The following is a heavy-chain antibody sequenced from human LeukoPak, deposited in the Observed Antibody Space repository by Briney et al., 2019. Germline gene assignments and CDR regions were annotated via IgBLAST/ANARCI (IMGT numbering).Heavy chain of an antibody. V-gene: IGHV4-34*01. CDR3: ARARGGYPQY. CDR2: INHSGST. Sequence: PSETLSLTCTVSGGSISSYYWSWIRQPPGKGLEWIGEINHSGSTNYNPSLKSRVTISVDTSKNQFSLKLSSVTAADTAVYCCARARGGYPQYWGQGTLVTVSS. J-gene: IGHJ4*02. D-gene: IGHD3-16*02. CDR1: GGSISSYY.